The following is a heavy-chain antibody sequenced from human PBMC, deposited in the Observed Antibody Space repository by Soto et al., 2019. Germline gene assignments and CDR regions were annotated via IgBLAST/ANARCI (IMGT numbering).Heavy chain of an antibody. CDR1: GLMFSGSA. J-gene: IGHJ4*02. D-gene: IGHD3-3*01. V-gene: IGHV3-73*02. Sequence: EVQLVESGGGLVQPGGSLKLSCATSGLMFSGSAMHWVRQAAGKGLEWVGRIRSKPNGYATVYAASVTGRFTISRDDSKNTAYLEMDSLKTEDTVVYYCVSSRVLYEWLFNYWGQGTLVTVSS. CDR3: VSSRVLYEWLFNY. CDR2: IRSKPNGYAT.